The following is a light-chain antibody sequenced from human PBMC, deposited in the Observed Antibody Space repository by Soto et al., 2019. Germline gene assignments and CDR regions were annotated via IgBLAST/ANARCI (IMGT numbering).Light chain of an antibody. CDR2: GAF. CDR3: QQYKNWPPLT. V-gene: IGKV3-15*01. J-gene: IGKJ4*02. CDR1: QSVSYN. Sequence: EIVMTQSPATLSVSPGEPATLSCRASQSVSYNLAWYQQKPGQGPRLLIYGAFTRATVIPARFSGSGSGTDVTLTISSLQSEDFAVYYCQQYKNWPPLTFGGGTNVEIK.